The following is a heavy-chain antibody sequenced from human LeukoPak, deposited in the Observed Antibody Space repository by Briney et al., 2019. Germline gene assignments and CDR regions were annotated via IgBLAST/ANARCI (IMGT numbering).Heavy chain of an antibody. CDR2: IYTSGGT. CDR1: GGSISSYY. J-gene: IGHJ5*02. D-gene: IGHD3-22*01. V-gene: IGHV4-4*07. Sequence: SETLPLTCTVSGGSISSYYWSWIRQPAGKGLEWIGRIYTSGGTNYNPSLKSRVTMSVDTSKNQFSLKLSSVTAADTAVYYCARDYYDSSGYYWFDPWGQGTLVTVSS. CDR3: ARDYYDSSGYYWFDP.